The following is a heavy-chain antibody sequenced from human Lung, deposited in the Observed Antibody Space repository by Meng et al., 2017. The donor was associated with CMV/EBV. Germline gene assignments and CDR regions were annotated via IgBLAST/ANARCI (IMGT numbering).Heavy chain of an antibody. CDR2: ISTSGSTM. V-gene: IGHV3-48*03. D-gene: IGHD1-1*01. Sequence: RGSLRLXCAASGFTFSNYEMNWVRQAPGQGLEWVSYISTSGSTMYYADSVKGRFTVSRDNAKNSLYLQMNSLRAEDTAVYYCARNGQKTGTPSNFWGPGTXVTVSS. CDR1: GFTFSNYE. J-gene: IGHJ4*02. CDR3: ARNGQKTGTPSNF.